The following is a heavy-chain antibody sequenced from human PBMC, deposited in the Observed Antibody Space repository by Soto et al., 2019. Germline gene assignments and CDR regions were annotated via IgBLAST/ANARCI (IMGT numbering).Heavy chain of an antibody. D-gene: IGHD5-12*01. J-gene: IGHJ6*03. CDR1: GGSISSSSYY. CDR2: IYYSGST. V-gene: IGHV4-39*01. CDR3: ARHVHNSGYVFYYYYYMDV. Sequence: PSETLSLTCTVSGGSISSSSYYWGWIRQPPGKGLEWIGSIYYSGSTYYNPSLKSRVTISVDTSKNQFSLKLSSVTAADTAVYYCARHVHNSGYVFYYYYYMDVWGKGTTVT.